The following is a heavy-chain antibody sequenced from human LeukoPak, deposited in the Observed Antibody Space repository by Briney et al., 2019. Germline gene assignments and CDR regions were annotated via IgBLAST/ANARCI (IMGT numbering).Heavy chain of an antibody. CDR3: VGFYYSAFFDY. Sequence: GGSLRLSCAVSGFTFSDYYMSGIRQAPGKGLEWLSYISGRGDYTNYADSVKGRFTISRDNAKKSLYLQMNSLRAEDTAVYYCVGFYYSAFFDYWGQGTLVTVSS. D-gene: IGHD4/OR15-4a*01. CDR2: ISGRGDYT. J-gene: IGHJ4*02. V-gene: IGHV3-11*03. CDR1: GFTFSDYY.